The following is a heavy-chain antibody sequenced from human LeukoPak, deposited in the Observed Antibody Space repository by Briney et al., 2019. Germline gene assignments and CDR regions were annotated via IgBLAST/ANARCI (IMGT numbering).Heavy chain of an antibody. Sequence: GGSLRLSCAASGFTFSSYSMNWVRQAPGKGLEWVSSISSSSSYIYYADSVKGRFTISRDNAKNSLYLQTNSLRAEDTAVYYCATPGVAARDYWGQGTLVTVSS. CDR1: GFTFSSYS. D-gene: IGHD6-6*01. CDR2: ISSSSSYI. J-gene: IGHJ4*02. V-gene: IGHV3-21*01. CDR3: ATPGVAARDY.